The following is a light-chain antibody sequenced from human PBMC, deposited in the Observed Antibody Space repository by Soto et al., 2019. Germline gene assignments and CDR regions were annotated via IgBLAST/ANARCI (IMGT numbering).Light chain of an antibody. CDR1: SSNIGAGYD. Sequence: QSVLTQPPSVSGAPGQRVTIACTGSSSNIGAGYDVHWYQQLPGTAPKLLIYGNSNRHSGVPDRFSGSKSGTSAPLAITGLQSEDEADYYCQSYDSSLSGYVFGTGTKLTVL. J-gene: IGLJ1*01. CDR2: GNS. CDR3: QSYDSSLSGYV. V-gene: IGLV1-40*01.